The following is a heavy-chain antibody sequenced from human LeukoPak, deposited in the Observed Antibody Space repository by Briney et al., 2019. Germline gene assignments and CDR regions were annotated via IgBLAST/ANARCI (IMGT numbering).Heavy chain of an antibody. CDR1: GFPFNSYV. CDR2: ISGSGGST. J-gene: IGHJ4*02. V-gene: IGHV3-23*01. CDR3: AKGGSGSYLYYFDY. Sequence: PGGSLRLSCAASGFPFNSYVISWVRPAPGKGLEWVSTISGSGGSTHYADSVRGRFTISRDNSKNTVYLQMSSLRAEDTAMYYCAKGGSGSYLYYFDYWGQGTLVTVSP. D-gene: IGHD3-10*01.